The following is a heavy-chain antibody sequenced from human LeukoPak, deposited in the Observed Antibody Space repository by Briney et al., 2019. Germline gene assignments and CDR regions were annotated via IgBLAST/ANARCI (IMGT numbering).Heavy chain of an antibody. D-gene: IGHD3-10*01. CDR3: AKDTALGGSGTDY. CDR1: GFTFSSYS. J-gene: IGHJ4*02. Sequence: PGGSLRLSCAASGFTFSSYSMNWVRQAPGKGLEWVSSISSSSSYIYYADSVKGRFTISRDNAKNSLYLQMNSLRAEDTAVYYCAKDTALGGSGTDYWGQGTLVTVSS. CDR2: ISSSSSYI. V-gene: IGHV3-21*01.